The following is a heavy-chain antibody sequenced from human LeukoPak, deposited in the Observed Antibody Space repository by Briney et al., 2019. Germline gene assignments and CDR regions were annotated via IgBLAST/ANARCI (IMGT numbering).Heavy chain of an antibody. J-gene: IGHJ4*02. Sequence: GGSLRLSCAASGFTFNDYDMHWVRQVIGKGLEWVSAIGIRGDTHYSGSVKGRFTISRENAESSLYLQMNSLRAEDTAVYYCARGGIQVSGIDEFDYWGQGTLVTVSS. V-gene: IGHV3-13*01. CDR2: IGIRGDT. CDR3: ARGGIQVSGIDEFDY. D-gene: IGHD6-19*01. CDR1: GFTFNDYD.